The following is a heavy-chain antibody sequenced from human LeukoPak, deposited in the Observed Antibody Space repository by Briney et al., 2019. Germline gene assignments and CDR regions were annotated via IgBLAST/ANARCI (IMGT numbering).Heavy chain of an antibody. Sequence: ASEKVSCKASGGTFSSYAISWVRQAPGQGLEWMGGIIPIFGTANYAQKFQGRVTITADESTSTVYMELSSLRSEDTAVYYCASGKVAPNYYFGMDVWGQGTTVTVSS. CDR1: GGTFSSYA. D-gene: IGHD5-12*01. CDR3: ASGKVAPNYYFGMDV. J-gene: IGHJ6*02. CDR2: IIPIFGTA. V-gene: IGHV1-69*13.